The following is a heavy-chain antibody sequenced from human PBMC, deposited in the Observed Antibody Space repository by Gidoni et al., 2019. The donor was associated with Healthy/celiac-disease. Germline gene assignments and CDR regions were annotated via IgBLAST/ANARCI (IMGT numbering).Heavy chain of an antibody. V-gene: IGHV3-66*02. D-gene: IGHD5-18*01. CDR3: ARDDPKNERGYRQKIYYGMDV. J-gene: IGHJ6*02. CDR1: GCTVSSNN. Sequence: EVQLVESGGGWVQPGGSLRLSCAASGCTVSSNNMSGVRQAPGKGLEWVSVIYSGGSTYYADSVKGRFTISRDNSKNTLYLQMNSLRAEDTAVYYCARDDPKNERGYRQKIYYGMDVWGQGTTVTVSS. CDR2: IYSGGST.